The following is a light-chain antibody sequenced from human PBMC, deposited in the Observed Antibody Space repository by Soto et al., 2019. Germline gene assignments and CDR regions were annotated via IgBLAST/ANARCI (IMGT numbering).Light chain of an antibody. V-gene: IGLV2-8*01. CDR1: SSDVGGYNY. J-gene: IGLJ2*01. CDR2: EVS. Sequence: QAVLTQPPSASGSPGQSVTISCTGTSSDVGGYNYVSWYQQHPGKAPKLMIYEVSQRPSGVPHRFSGCKSGNTVSLTVSGLQADDEADYYCSSFAGSNNFVVFGVWTKGTVL. CDR3: SSFAGSNNFVV.